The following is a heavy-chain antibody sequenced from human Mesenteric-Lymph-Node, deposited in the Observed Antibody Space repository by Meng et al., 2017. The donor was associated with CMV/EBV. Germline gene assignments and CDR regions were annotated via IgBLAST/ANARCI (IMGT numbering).Heavy chain of an antibody. Sequence: VSGGSISSGGYYWSWIRQHPGKGLEWIGSIFYSGSTYYNPSLKSRVTISVDTSKNQFSLKLSSVTAADTAVYYCARDGGPYSSSPSWGQGTLVTVSS. CDR1: GGSISSGGYY. CDR3: ARDGGPYSSSPS. J-gene: IGHJ4*02. CDR2: IFYSGST. D-gene: IGHD6-6*01. V-gene: IGHV4-31*02.